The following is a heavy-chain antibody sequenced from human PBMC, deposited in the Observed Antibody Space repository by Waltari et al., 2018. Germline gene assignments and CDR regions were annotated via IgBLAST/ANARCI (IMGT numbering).Heavy chain of an antibody. V-gene: IGHV3-30*18. CDR3: AKPLGTDLYYFDH. Sequence: QVQLVESGGGVVQSGRSLRLSCEASGSPFSSSGMHWVRQAPGKGLEWVALIAYDGTNEVYADSVQGRFTISRDNYKKTLYLQMDSLRAEDTAVYYCAKPLGTDLYYFDHWGQGTLVTVSS. J-gene: IGHJ4*02. CDR1: GSPFSSSG. D-gene: IGHD3-3*01. CDR2: IAYDGTNE.